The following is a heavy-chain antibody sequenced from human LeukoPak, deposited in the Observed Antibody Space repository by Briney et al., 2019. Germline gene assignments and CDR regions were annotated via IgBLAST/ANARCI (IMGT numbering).Heavy chain of an antibody. Sequence: ASVKVSCTASGYSFPSYGISWVRQAPGQGPEWMGWISPYNDNTNYAQKLQGRATLTTDTSTSTAYMELRSLRSDDTAVYYCARSIAVAGKDNWFDPWGQGTLVTVSS. CDR1: GYSFPSYG. J-gene: IGHJ5*02. CDR3: ARSIAVAGKDNWFDP. V-gene: IGHV1-18*01. CDR2: ISPYNDNT. D-gene: IGHD6-19*01.